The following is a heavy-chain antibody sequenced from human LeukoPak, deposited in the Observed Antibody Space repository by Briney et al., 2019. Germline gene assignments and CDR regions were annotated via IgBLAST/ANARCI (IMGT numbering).Heavy chain of an antibody. CDR1: GGSFCGYY. D-gene: IGHD6-13*01. CDR2: VNHSGST. V-gene: IGHV4-34*01. CDR3: ARGRGSSWYWSNWFDP. J-gene: IGHJ5*02. Sequence: SETLSLTCAVYGGSFCGYYWSWIRQPPGKGLEWIGEVNHSGSTNYNPSLKSRVTISVDTSKNQFSLKLSSVTAADTAVYYCARGRGSSWYWSNWFDPGGQGTLVTVSS.